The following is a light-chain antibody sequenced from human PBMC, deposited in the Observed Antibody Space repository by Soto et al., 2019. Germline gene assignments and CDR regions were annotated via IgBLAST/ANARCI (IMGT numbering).Light chain of an antibody. V-gene: IGKV3-15*01. CDR2: DAS. Sequence: EIVLTQSPASLSVSPGERVTLSCRASQSVGRNLAWYHQQPGQAPRLLIYDASSRATGVPARCSGSGSGAEFTLTISRLQSEDFAVYYCQQYSSGPPLTFGGGTKVDIK. CDR1: QSVGRN. J-gene: IGKJ4*01. CDR3: QQYSSGPPLT.